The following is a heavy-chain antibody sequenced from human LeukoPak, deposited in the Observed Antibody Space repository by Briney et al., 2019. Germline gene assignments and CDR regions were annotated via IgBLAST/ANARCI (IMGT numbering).Heavy chain of an antibody. CDR2: ISGSGGST. D-gene: IGHD3-10*01. Sequence: GGSLRLSCAASGFTFSSYEMNWVRQAPGKGLEWVSAISGSGGSTYYADSVKGRFTISRDNSKNTLYLQMNSLRAEDTAVYYCAKYGSGSYQPFDYWGQGTLVTVSS. J-gene: IGHJ4*02. CDR3: AKYGSGSYQPFDY. V-gene: IGHV3-23*01. CDR1: GFTFSSYE.